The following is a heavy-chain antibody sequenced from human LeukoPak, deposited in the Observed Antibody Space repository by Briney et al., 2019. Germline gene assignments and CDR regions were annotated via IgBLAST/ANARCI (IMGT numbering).Heavy chain of an antibody. V-gene: IGHV4-59*01. J-gene: IGHJ3*02. CDR3: ASGYCGGACQLGGVDM. Sequence: SETLSLTCTVSGASISSYYWSWLRQPPGKGLEYIGYTHYSGSTNYNPSPKSRVTISLDTSGNQFSLKLSSVTAADTAVYYCASGYCGGACQLGGVDMWGQGTMVTVSS. CDR2: THYSGST. CDR1: GASISSYY. D-gene: IGHD2-21*02.